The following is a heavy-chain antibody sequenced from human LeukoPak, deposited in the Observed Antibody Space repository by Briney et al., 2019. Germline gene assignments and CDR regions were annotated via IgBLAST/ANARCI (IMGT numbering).Heavy chain of an antibody. CDR3: ARGPYYYFYMDV. CDR2: IYYSGST. J-gene: IGHJ6*03. Sequence: SETLSPTCTVSGDSISTYYWSWIRQPPGKGLEWIGYIYYSGSTNYNPSLKSRVTISVDTSKNQFSLKLSSVTAADTAVYYCARGPYYYFYMDVWGKGTTVTVSS. V-gene: IGHV4-59*01. CDR1: GDSISTYY.